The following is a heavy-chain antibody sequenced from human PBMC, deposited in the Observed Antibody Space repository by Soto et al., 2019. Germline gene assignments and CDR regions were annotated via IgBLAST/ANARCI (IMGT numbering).Heavy chain of an antibody. Sequence: ASVKVSCKASGYTFTGYYMHWVRQAPGQGLEWMGWINPNSGGTKSAQKFQGRVTMTRDTSISTAYMELSRLRSDDTAVYYCARGKGDYYDSSGYHYYFDYGGRGTLVTVPS. J-gene: IGHJ4*02. CDR3: ARGKGDYYDSSGYHYYFDY. CDR1: GYTFTGYY. V-gene: IGHV1-2*02. D-gene: IGHD3-22*01. CDR2: INPNSGGT.